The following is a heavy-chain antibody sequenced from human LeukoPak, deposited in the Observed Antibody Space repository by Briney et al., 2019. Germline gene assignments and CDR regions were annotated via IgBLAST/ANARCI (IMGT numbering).Heavy chain of an antibody. V-gene: IGHV3-7*01. CDR2: IEQGGSKK. D-gene: IGHD6-25*01. Sequence: PGGSLRLSCTASGFTSSSYWMAWVRQAPGKGLEWVAHIEQGGSKKEYVDSVKGRFTISRDNAKNSVYLDMISLRVEDTAVYYCTKWRAAQSEFDYWGQGTLVTVSS. J-gene: IGHJ4*02. CDR1: GFTSSSYW. CDR3: TKWRAAQSEFDY.